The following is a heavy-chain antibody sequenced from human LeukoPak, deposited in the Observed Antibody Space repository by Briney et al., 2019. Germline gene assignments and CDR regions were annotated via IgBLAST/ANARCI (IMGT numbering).Heavy chain of an antibody. J-gene: IGHJ1*01. D-gene: IGHD2-2*01. CDR1: GGTLRNYS. CDR3: ARGGEYCSSTGCYALYFHH. V-gene: IGHV1-69*01. CDR2: IIPMFSVR. Sequence: GASVKVSCKASGGTLRNYSLTWVRQAPGQGLEWMGGIIPMFSVRDYAQKFRDRISITADESATTAYMELRSLTSEDTAVYYCARGGEYCSSTGCYALYFHHWGQGTLVTISS.